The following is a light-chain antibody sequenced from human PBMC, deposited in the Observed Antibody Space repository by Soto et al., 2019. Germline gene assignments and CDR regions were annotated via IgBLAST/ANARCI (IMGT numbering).Light chain of an antibody. CDR3: QQSFSPPFT. Sequence: DIQMTQSLSSLSASVGDTVTITCRASQSISNSLSWYQQKPGKAPKFLIYVASTLQRGVPSRFSGSGSGTDFPLTISSLQPEDVATYCCQQSFSPPFTFGQGTKLEIK. V-gene: IGKV1-39*01. J-gene: IGKJ2*01. CDR1: QSISNS. CDR2: VAS.